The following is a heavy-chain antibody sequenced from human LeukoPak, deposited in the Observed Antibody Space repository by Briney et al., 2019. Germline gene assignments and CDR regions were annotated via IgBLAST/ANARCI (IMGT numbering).Heavy chain of an antibody. Sequence: GSLRLSCAASGFTFSSYWMSWIRQPPGKGLEWIGEINHSGSTNYNPSLKSRVTISVDTSKNQFSLKLSSVTAADTAVYYCASPLVGATSYWGQGTLVTVS. D-gene: IGHD1-26*01. J-gene: IGHJ4*02. CDR2: INHSGST. V-gene: IGHV4-34*01. CDR1: GFTFSSYW. CDR3: ASPLVGATSY.